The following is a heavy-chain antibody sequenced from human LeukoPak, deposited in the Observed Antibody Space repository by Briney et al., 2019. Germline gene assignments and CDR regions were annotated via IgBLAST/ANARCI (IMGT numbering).Heavy chain of an antibody. D-gene: IGHD3-22*01. CDR2: INHSGST. J-gene: IGHJ1*01. CDR3: ARGTYYYDSSGYQLPGFQH. Sequence: SETLSLTCAVYGGSFSGYYWSWIRQPPGKGLEWIGEINHSGSTNYNPTLKSRVTISVDTSKNQFSLKLSSVTAADTAVYYCARGTYYYDSSGYQLPGFQHWGQGTLVTVSS. V-gene: IGHV4-34*01. CDR1: GGSFSGYY.